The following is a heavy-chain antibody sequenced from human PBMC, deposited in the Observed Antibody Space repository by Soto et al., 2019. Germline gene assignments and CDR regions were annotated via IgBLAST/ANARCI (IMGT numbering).Heavy chain of an antibody. J-gene: IGHJ2*01. CDR1: GFTFSAHA. V-gene: IGHV3-30-3*01. CDR2: VSYDGSNK. CDR3: ARGIFCGGDCIPGQVSNGYFDL. D-gene: IGHD2-21*02. Sequence: GGSLRLSCAASGFTFSAHAMHWVRQAPGKGLEWVAVVSYDGSNKFFAGSVKGRFTISRDNPKRTLYLQMNSLRPEDTAVYYCARGIFCGGDCIPGQVSNGYFDLWGRGTLVTVSS.